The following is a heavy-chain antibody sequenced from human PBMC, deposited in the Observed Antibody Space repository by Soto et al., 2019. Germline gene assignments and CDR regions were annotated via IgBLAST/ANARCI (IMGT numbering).Heavy chain of an antibody. CDR2: LYNSGST. CDR1: GGSISSGGYS. CDR3: VGGSSWYDVDWFYP. J-gene: IGHJ5*02. V-gene: IGHV4-61*08. D-gene: IGHD6-13*01. Sequence: SETLSLTCAVSGGSISSGGYSWSWIRQPPGKGLEWIGYLYNSGSTNYNPSLKSQVTISVDTSKNQFSLRLTSVTAADTAVYYCVGGSSWYDVDWFYPCGPGTLVTVSS.